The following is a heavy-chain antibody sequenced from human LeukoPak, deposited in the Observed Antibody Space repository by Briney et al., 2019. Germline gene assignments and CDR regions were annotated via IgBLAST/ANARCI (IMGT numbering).Heavy chain of an antibody. D-gene: IGHD3-10*01. Sequence: SETLSLTCAVYGGSFSGYYWSWIRQPPGKGLEWIGEINHSGSTNYNPSLKSRVTISVDTSKNQFSLKLSSVTAADTAVYYCASNSFDYYGSGSYSVDYWGQGTLVLVST. CDR2: INHSGST. CDR3: ASNSFDYYGSGSYSVDY. J-gene: IGHJ4*02. CDR1: GGSFSGYY. V-gene: IGHV4-34*01.